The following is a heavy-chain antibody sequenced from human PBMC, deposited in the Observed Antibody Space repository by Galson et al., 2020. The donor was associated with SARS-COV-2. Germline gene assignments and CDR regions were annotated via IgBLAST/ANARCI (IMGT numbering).Heavy chain of an antibody. J-gene: IGHJ2*01. CDR1: GFTFSSYS. V-gene: IGHV3-21*01. CDR3: ARTTHSQNYGFDWDFDL. Sequence: GGSLRLSCAASGFTFSSYSMNWVRQAPGKGLEWVSSISSGNICIYYADSVKGRFTISRDNAKNSLYLQMNSLRAEDTAVYYCARTTHSQNYGFDWDFDLWGRGTLVTVSS. CDR2: ISSGNICI. D-gene: IGHD4-17*01.